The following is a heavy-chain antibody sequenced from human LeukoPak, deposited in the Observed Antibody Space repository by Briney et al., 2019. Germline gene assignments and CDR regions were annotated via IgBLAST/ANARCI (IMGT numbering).Heavy chain of an antibody. J-gene: IGHJ4*02. CDR2: ISYDGSNK. V-gene: IGHV3-30-3*01. CDR1: GFTVSSSY. D-gene: IGHD3-3*01. Sequence: PGGSLRLSCAASGFTVSSSYMSWVRQAPGKGLEWVAVISYDGSNKYYADSVKGRFTISRDNSKNTLYLQMNSLRAEDTAVYYCARDGKRYDFWSGYYSYYFDYWGQGTLATVSS. CDR3: ARDGKRYDFWSGYYSYYFDY.